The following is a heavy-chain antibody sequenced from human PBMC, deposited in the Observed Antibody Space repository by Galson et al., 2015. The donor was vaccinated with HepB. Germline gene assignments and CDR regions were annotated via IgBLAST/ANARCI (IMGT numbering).Heavy chain of an antibody. V-gene: IGHV3-33*01. CDR2: IWYDGSNE. CDR1: GFPFSSYG. Sequence: SLRLSCAASGFPFSSYGMHWVRQAPGKGLEWVAVIWYDGSNEYYADSVKGRFTIYRDNSKNTLYLQMNSLRDADMAVYYCVRDDLGNGGYFLYWGQGILVTVFS. D-gene: IGHD6-19*01. CDR3: VRDDLGNGGYFLY. J-gene: IGHJ4*02.